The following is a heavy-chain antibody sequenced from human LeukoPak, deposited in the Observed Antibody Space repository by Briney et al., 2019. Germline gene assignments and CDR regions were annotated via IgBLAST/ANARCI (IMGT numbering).Heavy chain of an antibody. CDR1: GFTFSSYG. V-gene: IGHV3-30*02. D-gene: IGHD7-27*01. J-gene: IGHJ6*03. CDR3: AKDGNWGFYYYYYYMDV. Sequence: GRSLRLSCAASGFTFSSYGMYWVRQAPGKGLEWVAFIRYDGSNKYYADSVKGRFTISRDNSKNTLYLQMNSLRAEDTAVYYCAKDGNWGFYYYYYYMDVWGKGTTVTVSS. CDR2: IRYDGSNK.